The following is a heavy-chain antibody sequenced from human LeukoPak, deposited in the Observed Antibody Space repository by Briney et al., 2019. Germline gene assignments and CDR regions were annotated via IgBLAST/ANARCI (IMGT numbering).Heavy chain of an antibody. V-gene: IGHV3-21*01. Sequence: GGSLRLSCAASGFSFTNYSMNWVRQAPGKGLEWVSPISSSSSYIYYADSVKGRFTISRDNTKNSLYLQMNSLRAEDTAVYYCARDRDPYYDYLWGSYRPSYFDDWGQGTLVTVSS. CDR1: GFSFTNYS. J-gene: IGHJ4*02. CDR3: ARDRDPYYDYLWGSYRPSYFDD. CDR2: ISSSSSYI. D-gene: IGHD3-16*02.